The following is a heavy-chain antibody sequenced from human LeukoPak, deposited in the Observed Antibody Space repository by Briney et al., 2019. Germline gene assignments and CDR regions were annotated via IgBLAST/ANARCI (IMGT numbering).Heavy chain of an antibody. J-gene: IGHJ4*02. CDR2: ISGSGGST. V-gene: IGHV3-23*01. CDR3: AKLPGSSGWHGFYYFDY. Sequence: PGGSLRLSCAASGFTFSSYAMSWVRQAPGKGLEWVSAISGSGGSTYYADSVKGRFTISKDNSKNTLYLQMNSLRAEDTAVYYCAKLPGSSGWHGFYYFDYWGRGTLVTVSS. CDR1: GFTFSSYA. D-gene: IGHD6-19*01.